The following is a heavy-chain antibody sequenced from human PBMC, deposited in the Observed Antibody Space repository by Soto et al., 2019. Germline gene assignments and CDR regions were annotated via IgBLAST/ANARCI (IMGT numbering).Heavy chain of an antibody. CDR2: IRSKAYGGTT. D-gene: IGHD3-3*01. J-gene: IGHJ6*03. V-gene: IGHV3-49*03. Sequence: GGSLRLSCTASGFTFGDYAMSWFRQAPGKGLEWVGFIRSKAYGGTTEYAASVKGRFTISRDDSKSIAYLQMNSLKTEDTAVYYCTREDYDFWSGYYYYYYMDVWGKGTTVTVSS. CDR3: TREDYDFWSGYYYYYYMDV. CDR1: GFTFGDYA.